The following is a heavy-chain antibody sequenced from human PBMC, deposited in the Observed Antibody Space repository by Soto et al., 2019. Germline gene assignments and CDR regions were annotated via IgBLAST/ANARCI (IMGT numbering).Heavy chain of an antibody. J-gene: IGHJ5*02. D-gene: IGHD3-3*01. CDR2: IYNSGIT. CDR3: ARGVTVFGLVSRFWFDP. V-gene: IGHV4-30-4*01. Sequence: SETLSLTCTFSGGSISSGDYSWSWVRKSPGKGLEWIGHIYNSGITYYNPSLKSRVVISIDTSRNQFSLRLNSLTAADRAVYFCARGVTVFGLVSRFWFDPWGQGTVVTVSS. CDR1: GGSISSGDYS.